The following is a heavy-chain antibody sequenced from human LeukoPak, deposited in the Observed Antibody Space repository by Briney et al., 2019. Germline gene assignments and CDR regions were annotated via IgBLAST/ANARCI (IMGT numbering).Heavy chain of an antibody. J-gene: IGHJ4*02. CDR3: ARDLEVYSSSWYTYYFDY. V-gene: IGHV4-4*02. CDR1: GGSISSSNW. CDR2: IYHSGST. D-gene: IGHD6-13*01. Sequence: SETLSLTCAVSGGSISSSNWWSWVRQPPGKGLEWIGEIYHSGSTNYNPSHKSRVTISVDKSKNQFSLKLSSVTAADTAVYYCARDLEVYSSSWYTYYFDYWGQGTLVTVSS.